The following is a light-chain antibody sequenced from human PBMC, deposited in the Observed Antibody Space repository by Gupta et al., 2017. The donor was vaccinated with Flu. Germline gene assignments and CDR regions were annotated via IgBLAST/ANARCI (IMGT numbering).Light chain of an antibody. CDR3: SSYTSSSTWV. CDR2: EVS. V-gene: IGLV2-14*01. CDR1: SSDVGGYNY. J-gene: IGLJ3*02. Sequence: QSALPQSASVSGSPGQSITISWTGTSSDVGGYNYVSWYQQHPGKAPKLMIYEVSNRPSGVSNRLSGSRSGNTASLTISGLQAEAEADYYCSSYTSSSTWVFGGGTKLTVL.